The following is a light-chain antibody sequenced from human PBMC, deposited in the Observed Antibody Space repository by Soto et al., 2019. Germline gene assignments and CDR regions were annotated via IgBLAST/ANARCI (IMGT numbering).Light chain of an antibody. Sequence: ENLFSQAPGTLSLSPGERAARSCKTSQSRGSNFLAWYQHKPGQAPRLLIYASSNRATGIPDRFSGSASGTDFTLTINRLEPEDFAVYYCQLYGISPHFGQGTRLEIK. V-gene: IGKV3-20*01. J-gene: IGKJ5*01. CDR1: QSRGSNF. CDR3: QLYGISPH. CDR2: ASS.